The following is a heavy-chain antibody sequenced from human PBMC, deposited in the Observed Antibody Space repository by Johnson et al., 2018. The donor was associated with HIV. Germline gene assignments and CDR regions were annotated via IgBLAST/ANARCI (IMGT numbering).Heavy chain of an antibody. Sequence: QEQLVESGGGVVQPGRSLRLSCAASGITFSSYGMHWVRQAPVKGLEWVAVISFDGSNKYYADSVKGRFTISRDNSKDTLYLQMNSLRAEDTAVYYCAGGAFDCGGQGTMVTVSS. J-gene: IGHJ3*01. D-gene: IGHD3-16*01. V-gene: IGHV3-30*03. CDR3: AGGAFDC. CDR2: ISFDGSNK. CDR1: GITFSSYG.